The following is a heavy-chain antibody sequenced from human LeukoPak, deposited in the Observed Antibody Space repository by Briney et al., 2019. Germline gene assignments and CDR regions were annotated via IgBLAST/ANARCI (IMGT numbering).Heavy chain of an antibody. D-gene: IGHD1-14*01. CDR2: INEDGGER. J-gene: IGHJ4*02. CDR3: ARGGNLEN. V-gene: IGHV3-7*01. CDR1: GFTLSRYW. Sequence: GGSLRLSCAASGFTLSRYWMSWVRQAPGKGLEWVANINEDGGERHYVDTVKGRFTISRDNAKNSLYLQMNSLRAEDAAVYYCARGGNLENWGRGTLVTVSS.